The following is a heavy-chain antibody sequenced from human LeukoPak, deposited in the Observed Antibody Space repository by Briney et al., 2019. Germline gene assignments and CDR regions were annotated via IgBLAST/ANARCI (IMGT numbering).Heavy chain of an antibody. Sequence: SETLSLTCTASGGSININTYYWGWLRQPPGTGLEWIGSIYYSGSTYYNPSLKRRVTISVDTSKNQFSLRLSPVTAADTAVYYCARVTGYMIEDYFDYWGQGTLVTVSS. D-gene: IGHD3-22*01. CDR1: GGSININTYY. V-gene: IGHV4-39*07. J-gene: IGHJ4*02. CDR3: ARVTGYMIEDYFDY. CDR2: IYYSGST.